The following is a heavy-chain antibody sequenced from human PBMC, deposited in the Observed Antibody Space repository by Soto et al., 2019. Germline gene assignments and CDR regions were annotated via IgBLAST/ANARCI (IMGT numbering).Heavy chain of an antibody. CDR3: AKGVVVVAATADYCDY. Sequence: GGSLRLSCEVSGPIFSSYGMHWVRQAPGKGLEWVAVISYDGSNKYYADSVKGRFTISRDNSKNTVYLQMSSLTIEDTAVYYCAKGVVVVAATADYCDYWGQGTLVTVSS. CDR1: GPIFSSYG. J-gene: IGHJ4*02. D-gene: IGHD2-15*01. V-gene: IGHV3-30*18. CDR2: ISYDGSNK.